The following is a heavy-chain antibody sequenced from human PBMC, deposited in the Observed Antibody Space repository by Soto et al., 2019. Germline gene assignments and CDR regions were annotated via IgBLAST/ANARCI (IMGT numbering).Heavy chain of an antibody. D-gene: IGHD3-16*02. J-gene: IGHJ6*02. CDR3: ARDRSRVHYGMDV. Sequence: SETLSLTCTVSGGSIGSYYWSWVRRPPGKGLEWIGYIDYRGTTKYNPSLRSRVTMSVDTSKSRSSLRLTSVSAADTAVYYCARDRSRVHYGMDVWGLGTTVTVSS. CDR1: GGSIGSYY. V-gene: IGHV4-59*01. CDR2: IDYRGTT.